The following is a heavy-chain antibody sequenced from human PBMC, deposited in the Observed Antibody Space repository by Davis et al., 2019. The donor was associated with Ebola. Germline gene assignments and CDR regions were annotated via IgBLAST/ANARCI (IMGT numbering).Heavy chain of an antibody. V-gene: IGHV4-39*01. J-gene: IGHJ4*02. CDR2: IYYSGST. Sequence: PSETLSLTCTVSGGSISSSSYYWGWIRQPPGKGLEWIGSIYYSGSTYYNPSLKSRVTISVDTSKNQFSLKLSSVTAADTAVYYCARHHYGGNLDYWGQGTLVTVSS. CDR3: ARHHYGGNLDY. D-gene: IGHD4-23*01. CDR1: GGSISSSSYY.